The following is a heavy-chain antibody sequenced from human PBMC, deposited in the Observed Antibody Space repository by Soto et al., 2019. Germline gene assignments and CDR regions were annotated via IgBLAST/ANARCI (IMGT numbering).Heavy chain of an antibody. CDR2: ISGSGGST. CDR3: AKQILRQWLIGYNWFDP. Sequence: GGSLRLSCAASGFTFSSYAMSWVRQAPGKGLEWVSAISGSGGSTYYADSVKGRFTISRDNSKNTLYLQMNSLRAEDTAVYYCAKQILRQWLIGYNWFDPWGQGTLVTVSS. D-gene: IGHD6-19*01. V-gene: IGHV3-23*01. J-gene: IGHJ5*02. CDR1: GFTFSSYA.